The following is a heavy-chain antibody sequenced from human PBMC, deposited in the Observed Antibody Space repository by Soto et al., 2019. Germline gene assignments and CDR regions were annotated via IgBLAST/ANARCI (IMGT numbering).Heavy chain of an antibody. CDR1: GYTLTELS. Sequence: ASVNVSCKVSGYTLTELSMHWVRQAPGKGLEWMGGFDPEDGETIYAQKFQGRVTMTEDTSTDTAYMELSSLRSEDTAVYYCATARMITFGGVIVQELMYYFDYWGQGTLVTVSS. V-gene: IGHV1-24*01. D-gene: IGHD3-16*02. CDR3: ATARMITFGGVIVQELMYYFDY. J-gene: IGHJ4*02. CDR2: FDPEDGET.